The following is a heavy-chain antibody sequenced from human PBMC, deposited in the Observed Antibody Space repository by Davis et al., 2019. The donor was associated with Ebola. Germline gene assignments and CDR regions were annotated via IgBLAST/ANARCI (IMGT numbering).Heavy chain of an antibody. V-gene: IGHV3-53*01. CDR3: AKVLYSSRPGVTDV. D-gene: IGHD3-22*01. CDR2: IYSGGST. J-gene: IGHJ6*04. CDR1: GFTVSSNY. Sequence: GGSLRLSCAASGFTVSSNYMSWVRQAPGKGLEWVSVIYSGGSTYYADSVKGRFTISRDNSKNTLYLQMNSLRAEDTAVYYCAKVLYSSRPGVTDVWGKGTTVTVSS.